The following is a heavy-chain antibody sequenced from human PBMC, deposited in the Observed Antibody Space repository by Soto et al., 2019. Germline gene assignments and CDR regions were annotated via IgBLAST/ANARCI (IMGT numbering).Heavy chain of an antibody. CDR1: GASISSGDYF. CDR3: AREKGYISGPKNFDY. Sequence: SETLSLTCTVSGASISSGDYFWSWIRQSPGKGLEWIGYIYDSGSSYYNPSLKSRVTMSVDTSKNQFSLKLRSVTAADTAVYYCAREKGYISGPKNFDYWGQGTLVTVSS. J-gene: IGHJ4*02. D-gene: IGHD5-12*01. CDR2: IYDSGSS. V-gene: IGHV4-30-4*01.